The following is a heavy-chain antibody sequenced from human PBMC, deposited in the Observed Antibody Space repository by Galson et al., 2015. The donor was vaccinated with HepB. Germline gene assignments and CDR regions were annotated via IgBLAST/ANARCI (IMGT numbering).Heavy chain of an antibody. Sequence: SVKVSCKASGNTFVSYGISWVRQAPGQGLEWMEWITAYNGNTNYAPRIQGRVTMTTDTSTGTASMELRSLRHDDTAVYYCALSRVERLSKAHKYDTSGYYEGWGQGTLVTVSS. D-gene: IGHD3-22*01. CDR3: ALSRVERLSKAHKYDTSGYYEG. J-gene: IGHJ4*02. CDR1: GNTFVSYG. CDR2: ITAYNGNT. V-gene: IGHV1-18*01.